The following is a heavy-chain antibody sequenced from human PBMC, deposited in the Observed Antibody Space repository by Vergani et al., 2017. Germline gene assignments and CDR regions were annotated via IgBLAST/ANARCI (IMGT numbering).Heavy chain of an antibody. D-gene: IGHD1-26*01. V-gene: IGHV4-59*01. CDR3: ARVLRGYSGSDYGEDYYYYYGMDV. CDR2: IYYSGST. J-gene: IGHJ6*02. Sequence: QVQLQESGPGLVKPSETLSLTCTVSGGSISSYYWSWIRQPPGXGLEWIGYIYYSGSTNYNPSLKSRVTISVDTSKNQFSLELSSVTAADTAVYYCARVLRGYSGSDYGEDYYYYYGMDVWGQGTTVTVSS. CDR1: GGSISSYY.